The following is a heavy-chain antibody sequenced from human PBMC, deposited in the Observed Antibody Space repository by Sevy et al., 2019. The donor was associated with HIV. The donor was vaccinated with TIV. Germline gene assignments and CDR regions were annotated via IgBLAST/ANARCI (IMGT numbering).Heavy chain of an antibody. CDR1: GFTFSDYW. J-gene: IGHJ6*02. D-gene: IGHD6-13*01. CDR2: IWYDGSNK. CDR3: ARDGAAAGTGAIYYYYGMDV. Sequence: GGSLRLSCAASGFTFSDYWMTWVRQAPGKGLEWVAVIWYDGSNKYYADSVKGRFTISRDNSKNTLYLQMNSLRAEDSAVYYCARDGAAAGTGAIYYYYGMDVWGQGTTVTVSS. V-gene: IGHV3-33*08.